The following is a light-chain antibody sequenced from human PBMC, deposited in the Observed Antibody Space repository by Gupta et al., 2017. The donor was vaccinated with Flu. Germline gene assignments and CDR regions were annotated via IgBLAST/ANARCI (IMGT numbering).Light chain of an antibody. Sequence: DIVMTQTPDSLAVSLGERATIICKASQSVLYSSNNKNYLAWYQQKPGQPPKLLIYWASTRESGVPDRFSGSGSGTDFTLTISSLQAEDVAVYYCQQDHSPPWTFGQGTKVEIK. CDR1: QSVLYSSNNKNY. V-gene: IGKV4-1*01. CDR2: WAS. J-gene: IGKJ1*01. CDR3: QQDHSPPWT.